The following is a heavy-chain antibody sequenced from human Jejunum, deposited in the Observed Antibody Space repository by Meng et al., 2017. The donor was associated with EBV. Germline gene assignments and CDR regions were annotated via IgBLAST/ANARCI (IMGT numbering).Heavy chain of an antibody. V-gene: IGHV3-74*01. Sequence: VQLVESGGGLVPPGGSLRLSCAASGFTFSNSWMHWLRQAPGKGLVWVSHIDTDGSTTNYAGSVKGRFTISRDNAKNTLSLQMNSLRVEDTAVYYCVRGGLGPWYWGQGTLVTVSS. J-gene: IGHJ4*02. D-gene: IGHD3/OR15-3a*01. CDR2: IDTDGSTT. CDR3: VRGGLGPWY. CDR1: GFTFSNSW.